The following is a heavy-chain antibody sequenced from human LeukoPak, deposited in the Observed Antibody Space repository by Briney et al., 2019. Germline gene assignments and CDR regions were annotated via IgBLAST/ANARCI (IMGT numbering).Heavy chain of an antibody. J-gene: IGHJ6*02. CDR1: GGSISSYY. CDR2: IYYSGST. CDR3: ARYCSSTSCYYGMDV. Sequence: SETLSLTCTVSGGSISSYYWSWIRQPPGKGLEWIGYIYYSGSTNYNPSLKSRVTISVDTSKNQFSLKLSSVTAADTAVYYCARYCSSTSCYYGMDVWGQGTTVTVSS. D-gene: IGHD2-2*01. V-gene: IGHV4-59*08.